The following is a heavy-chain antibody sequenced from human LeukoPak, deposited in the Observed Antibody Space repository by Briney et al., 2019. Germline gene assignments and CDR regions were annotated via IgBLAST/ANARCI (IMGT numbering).Heavy chain of an antibody. CDR2: IYYSGST. CDR1: GGSISGSSYY. J-gene: IGHJ4*02. CDR3: AREILLLRSYFDY. Sequence: SETLSLTCTVSGGSISGSSYYWGWIRQPPGKGLEWIGYIYYSGSTYYNPSLKSRVTISVDTSKNQFSLKLSSVTAADTAVYYCAREILLLRSYFDYWGQGTLVTVSS. V-gene: IGHV4-31*03. D-gene: IGHD3-10*02.